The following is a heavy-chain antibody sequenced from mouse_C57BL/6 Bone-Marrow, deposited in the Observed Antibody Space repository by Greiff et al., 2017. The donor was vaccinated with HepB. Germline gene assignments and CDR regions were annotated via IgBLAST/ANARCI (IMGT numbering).Heavy chain of an antibody. J-gene: IGHJ1*03. CDR3: ARDYYGSSYGYFDV. D-gene: IGHD1-1*01. CDR2: IDPNSGST. V-gene: IGHV1-72*01. CDR1: GFTFTCYC. Sequence: VPLQPSGAELVTPGASVTLSCTASGFTFTCYCMPWVQQRPGPGLEWIGRIDPNSGSTKYNEKFKSKATLTVDKPSSTAYMQLSSLTSEDSAVYYCARDYYGSSYGYFDVWGTGTTVTVSS.